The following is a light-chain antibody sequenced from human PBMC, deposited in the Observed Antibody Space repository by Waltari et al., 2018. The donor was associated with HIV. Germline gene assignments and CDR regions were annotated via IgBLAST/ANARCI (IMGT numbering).Light chain of an antibody. Sequence: QSAPTLPAAVSGSPGQSITISCTGARGHVGPYNYVSWYQQLPGKAPKLIIYEVSNRPSGLSNRFSGSKSGNTASLTISGLQAEDEGYYYCSSYTSRDTFVFGTGTEVTVL. V-gene: IGLV2-14*01. CDR3: SSYTSRDTFV. J-gene: IGLJ1*01. CDR2: EVS. CDR1: RGHVGPYNY.